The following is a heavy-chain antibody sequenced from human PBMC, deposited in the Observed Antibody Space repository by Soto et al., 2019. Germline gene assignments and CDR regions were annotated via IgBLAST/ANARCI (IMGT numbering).Heavy chain of an antibody. Sequence: GSLRLSCAASGFTFSSYGMHWVRQAPGKGLEWVAVIWYDGSNKYYADSVKGRFTISRDNSKNTLYLQMNSLRAEDTAVYYCARDRDYGGNSDNFDYWGQGTLVTVSS. CDR3: ARDRDYGGNSDNFDY. CDR1: GFTFSSYG. J-gene: IGHJ4*02. V-gene: IGHV3-33*01. D-gene: IGHD4-17*01. CDR2: IWYDGSNK.